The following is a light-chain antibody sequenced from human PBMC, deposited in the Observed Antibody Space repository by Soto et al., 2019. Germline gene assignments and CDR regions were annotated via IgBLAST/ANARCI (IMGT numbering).Light chain of an antibody. V-gene: IGKV1-39*01. CDR2: GAS. CDR3: QQNDSVPPNN. J-gene: IGKJ2*01. Sequence: DIQMTQSPSSLSASVGDRVTITCRASQNINTFLNWYQQKPGKAPKVLIYGASNLQSGVPSRFSGSGSGTDFTLTIGSLQPEDFATYYCQQNDSVPPNNFGQGTKVEIK. CDR1: QNINTF.